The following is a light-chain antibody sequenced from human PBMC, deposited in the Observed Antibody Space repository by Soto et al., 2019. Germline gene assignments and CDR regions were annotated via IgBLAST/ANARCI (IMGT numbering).Light chain of an antibody. J-gene: IGKJ1*01. CDR2: GAS. CDR3: QQYGSSPPA. CDR1: QSVSSSY. Sequence: EIVLTQSPGTLSLSPGERATLSCRASQSVSSSYLAWYQQKPGQAPRLLIYGASSRATGIPDRFSGSGSGTDFALTISRLEPEDSEVYYCQQYGSSPPAFGQGTKVDIK. V-gene: IGKV3-20*01.